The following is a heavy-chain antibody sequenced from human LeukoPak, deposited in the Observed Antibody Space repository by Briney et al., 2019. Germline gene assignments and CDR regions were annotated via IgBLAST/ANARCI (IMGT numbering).Heavy chain of an antibody. Sequence: PSETLSLTCAVYGGSFSGYYWSWIRQPPGKGLEWIGEINHRGSTNYNPSLKSRVTISVDTSKNQFSLKLSSVTAADTAVYYCARDPVVAGDWYFGMDVWGQGTTVTVSS. J-gene: IGHJ6*02. CDR3: ARDPVVAGDWYFGMDV. V-gene: IGHV4-34*01. CDR1: GGSFSGYY. D-gene: IGHD2-21*01. CDR2: INHRGST.